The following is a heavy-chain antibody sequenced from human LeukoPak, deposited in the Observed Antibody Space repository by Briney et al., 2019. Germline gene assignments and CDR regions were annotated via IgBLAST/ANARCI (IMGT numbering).Heavy chain of an antibody. V-gene: IGHV3-23*01. CDR3: AKDRWSSSSPYYFDY. D-gene: IGHD6-13*01. J-gene: IGHJ4*02. Sequence: GGSLRLSCAASGFTFSSYAMSWVRQAPGKGLEWVSAISGSGGSTYYADSVKGRFTISRDNSKNTLYLQMNSLRAEDTAVYYCAKDRWSSSSPYYFDYWGQGTLVTVSS. CDR2: ISGSGGST. CDR1: GFTFSSYA.